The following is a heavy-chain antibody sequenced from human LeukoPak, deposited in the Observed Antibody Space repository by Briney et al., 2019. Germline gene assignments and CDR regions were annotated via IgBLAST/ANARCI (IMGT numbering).Heavy chain of an antibody. V-gene: IGHV4-59*01. Sequence: SETLSLTCTVSGGSISSYYWSWIRQPPGKGLEWIGYIYYSGSTNYNPSLKSRVTISVDTSKNQFSLKLSSVTAADTAVYYCARGYGSGSSYYYYYMDVWGKGTTVTVSS. D-gene: IGHD3-10*01. J-gene: IGHJ6*03. CDR3: ARGYGSGSSYYYYYMDV. CDR1: GGSISSYY. CDR2: IYYSGST.